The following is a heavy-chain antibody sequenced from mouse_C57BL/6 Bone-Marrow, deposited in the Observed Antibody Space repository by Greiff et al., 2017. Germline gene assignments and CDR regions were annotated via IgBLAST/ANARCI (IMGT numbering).Heavy chain of an antibody. D-gene: IGHD1-1*01. CDR1: GFTFSDYG. V-gene: IGHV5-17*01. J-gene: IGHJ2*01. CDR2: ISSGSSTI. CDR3: ARGGYYYPYYFDY. Sequence: EVKLVESGGGLVKPGGSLKLSCAASGFTFSDYGMHWVRQAPEKGLEWVAYISSGSSTIYYADTVKGRFTISRDNAKNTLFLQMTSLRSEDTAMYYCARGGYYYPYYFDYWGQGTTLTVSS.